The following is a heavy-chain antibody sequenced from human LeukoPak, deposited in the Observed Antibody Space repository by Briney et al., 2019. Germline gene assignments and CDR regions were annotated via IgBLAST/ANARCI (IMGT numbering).Heavy chain of an antibody. CDR1: GGSISSSYYY. D-gene: IGHD3-22*01. V-gene: IGHV4-39*01. J-gene: IGHJ4*02. CDR3: AHKRGHYYDTSGYLPLDY. CDR2: IYYSGST. Sequence: SETLSLTCTVPGGSISSSYYYWGWIRQPPGKGLEWIGSIYYSGSTYYNPSLKSRVTISVDTSKNQFSLQLSSVTAADTAVYYCAHKRGHYYDTSGYLPLDYWGQGTLVTVSS.